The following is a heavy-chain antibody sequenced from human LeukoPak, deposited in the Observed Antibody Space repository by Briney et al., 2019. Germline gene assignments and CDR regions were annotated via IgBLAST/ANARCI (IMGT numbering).Heavy chain of an antibody. CDR1: GFTFSSYW. D-gene: IGHD2-15*01. CDR2: IKQDGSEK. J-gene: IGHJ3*02. Sequence: GGSLRLSCAASGFTFSSYWMSWVRQAPGKGLEWVANIKQDGSEKYYVDSVKGRFTISRDNAKNSLYLQMNSLRAEDTAVYYCARPQDPVVAATLSGAFDIWGQGTMVTVSS. V-gene: IGHV3-7*01. CDR3: ARPQDPVVAATLSGAFDI.